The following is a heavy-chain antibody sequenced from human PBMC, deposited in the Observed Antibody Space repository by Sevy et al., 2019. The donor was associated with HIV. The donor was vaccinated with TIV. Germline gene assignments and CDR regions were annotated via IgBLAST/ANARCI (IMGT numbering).Heavy chain of an antibody. Sequence: GGSLRLSCAASGFTFSNAWMSWVRQAPGKGLEWVGRFKSKTDGGTTDHAAPVKGRFTISRDDSKTTLYLQMNSLKTEDTAVYYCTTGVPSAATSGRNAFDIWGQGTMVTVSS. CDR1: GFTFSNAW. J-gene: IGHJ3*02. V-gene: IGHV3-15*01. CDR2: FKSKTDGGTT. D-gene: IGHD2-2*01. CDR3: TTGVPSAATSGRNAFDI.